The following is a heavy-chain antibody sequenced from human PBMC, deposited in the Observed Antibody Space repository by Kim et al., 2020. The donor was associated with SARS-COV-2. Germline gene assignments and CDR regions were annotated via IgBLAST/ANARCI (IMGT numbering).Heavy chain of an antibody. D-gene: IGHD1-1*01. CDR2: VLNSGTI. CDR1: GGSMSDKY. J-gene: IGHJ4*02. Sequence: SETLSLTCTVSGGSMSDKYLSWIRQSPGRRLEWIGYVLNSGTINYNPSLKSRARISVDTSKSQFFLALTSVTATDTTVYYCTWGGDVYKTGYWGQGTLVT. V-gene: IGHV4-59*01. CDR3: TWGGDVYKTGY.